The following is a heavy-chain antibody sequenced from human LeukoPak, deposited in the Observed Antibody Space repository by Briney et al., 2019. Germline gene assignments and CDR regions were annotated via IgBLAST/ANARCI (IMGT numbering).Heavy chain of an antibody. D-gene: IGHD2-15*01. CDR3: ARGAYDCSGGSCYSEY. CDR1: GGSFSGYY. V-gene: IGHV4-34*01. CDR2: INHSGST. J-gene: IGHJ4*02. Sequence: PSETLSLTCAVYGGSFSGYYWSWIRQPPGKGLEWIGEINHSGSTNYNPSLKSRVTISVDTSKNQLSLKLSSVTAADTAVYYCARGAYDCSGGSCYSEYWGQGTLVTVSS.